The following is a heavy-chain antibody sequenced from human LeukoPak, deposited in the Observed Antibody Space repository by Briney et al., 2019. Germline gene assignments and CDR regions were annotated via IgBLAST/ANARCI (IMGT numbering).Heavy chain of an antibody. CDR1: GGSISSYY. V-gene: IGHV4-59*08. J-gene: IGHJ4*02. CDR2: IYYSGST. D-gene: IGHD5-18*01. CDR3: ARLSGYSYGFADY. Sequence: SETLSLTCTVSGGSISSYYWSWLRQPPGKGLEWIGYIYYSGSTNYNPSLKSRVTISVDTSKNQFSLKLRSVTAADTAVYYCARLSGYSYGFADYWGQGTLVTVSS.